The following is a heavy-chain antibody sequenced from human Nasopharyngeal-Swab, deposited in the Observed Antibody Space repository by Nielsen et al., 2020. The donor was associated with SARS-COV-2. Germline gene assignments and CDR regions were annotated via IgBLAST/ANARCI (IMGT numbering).Heavy chain of an antibody. J-gene: IGHJ5*02. Sequence: GESLKISCAASGFTFSDYYMSLIRQAPGKGLEWVSYISSSGSTIYYADSVKGRFTISRDNAKNSLYLPMNRLRAEDTAVYYCARSNGDYVLDWFDPWGQGTLVTVSS. CDR2: ISSSGSTI. CDR3: ARSNGDYVLDWFDP. V-gene: IGHV3-11*01. D-gene: IGHD4-17*01. CDR1: GFTFSDYY.